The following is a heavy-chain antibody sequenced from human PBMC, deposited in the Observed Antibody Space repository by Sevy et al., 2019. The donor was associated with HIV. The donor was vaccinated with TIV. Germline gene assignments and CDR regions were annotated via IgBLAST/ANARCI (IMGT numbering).Heavy chain of an antibody. V-gene: IGHV4-38-2*02. J-gene: IGHJ2*01. D-gene: IGHD3-22*01. CDR3: ARGVAYDSSGWYFDL. Sequence: SETLSLTCTVSGYSISSGYYWGWIRQPPGKGLEWIGSIYHSGSTYYNPSLKSRVTISVDTSKNQFSLKLSSVTAADTAVHYCARGVAYDSSGWYFDLWGRGTLVTVSS. CDR2: IYHSGST. CDR1: GYSISSGYY.